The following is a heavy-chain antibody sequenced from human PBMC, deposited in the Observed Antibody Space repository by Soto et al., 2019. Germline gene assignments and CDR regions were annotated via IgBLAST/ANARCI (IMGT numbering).Heavy chain of an antibody. CDR3: ARSFCRDAVRCNCFDP. J-gene: IGHJ5*02. D-gene: IGHD2-8*01. CDR1: AASSSSFY. Sequence: QVQLQESGPGLVKPSETLSLTCTVSAASSSSFYWSWIRQPPGKGLEWIGYMNNIGRTNYNPSLKRRVTISLDTSKNQFSLNLTSVIAADTALYYCARSFCRDAVRCNCFDPWGQGTLVTVSS. V-gene: IGHV4-59*01. CDR2: MNNIGRT.